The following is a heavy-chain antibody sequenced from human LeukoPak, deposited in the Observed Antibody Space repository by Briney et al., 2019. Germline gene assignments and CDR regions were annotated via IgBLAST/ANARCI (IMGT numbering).Heavy chain of an antibody. CDR1: GSIFTSYW. CDR3: ARPHSGYETFDY. J-gene: IGHJ4*02. D-gene: IGHD5-12*01. CDR2: IYPGDSDT. Sequence: GAPLQISCEGSGSIFTSYWIGWGRRLPGKGLEWMGIIYPGDSDTRYSPSFQGQVTISADKSISTAYLQWSSMKASDTAMYYCARPHSGYETFDYWGQGTLVTVSS. V-gene: IGHV5-51*01.